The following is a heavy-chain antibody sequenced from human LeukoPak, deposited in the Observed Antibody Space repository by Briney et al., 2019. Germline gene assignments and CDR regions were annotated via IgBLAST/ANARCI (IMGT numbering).Heavy chain of an antibody. Sequence: SETLSLTCAVYGGSFSGYYWSWIRQPPGKGLEWIGSMYYSGNTYYNPSLKSRVTISVDTSKNQFSLKLTSVTAADTAVYYCARDLGGDCYFDYWGQGTLVTVSS. D-gene: IGHD2-21*02. CDR3: ARDLGGDCYFDY. CDR2: MYYSGNT. V-gene: IGHV4-34*01. J-gene: IGHJ4*02. CDR1: GGSFSGYY.